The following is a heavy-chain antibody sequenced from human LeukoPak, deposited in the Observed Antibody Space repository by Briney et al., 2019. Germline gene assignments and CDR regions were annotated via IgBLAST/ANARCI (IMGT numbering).Heavy chain of an antibody. CDR1: GFTFNTYA. Sequence: GGSLRLSCAASGFTFNTYAMGWIRQAPGKGLEWVSVIGSVGDTIYYADSVEGRFTISRDNSKDTLYLQMHSLRAEDTAVYFCGKRLPLYGLDVRGQGTTVTVSS. CDR3: GKRLPLYGLDV. J-gene: IGHJ6*02. CDR2: IGSVGDTI. V-gene: IGHV3-23*01.